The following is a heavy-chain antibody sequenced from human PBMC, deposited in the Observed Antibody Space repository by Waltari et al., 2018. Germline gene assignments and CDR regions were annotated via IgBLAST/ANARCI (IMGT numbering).Heavy chain of an antibody. J-gene: IGHJ4*02. Sequence: QITLKESGPTLVKPTQTLTLTCTFSGFSLSTSGAGVGWIRQPPGKALEWLALIYWNDDKRYSPSLKSRLTITKDTSKNQVVLTMTNMDPVDTATYYCAHNDYGDYYFDYWGQGTLVTVSS. CDR1: GFSLSTSGAG. V-gene: IGHV2-5*01. CDR2: IYWNDDK. D-gene: IGHD4-17*01. CDR3: AHNDYGDYYFDY.